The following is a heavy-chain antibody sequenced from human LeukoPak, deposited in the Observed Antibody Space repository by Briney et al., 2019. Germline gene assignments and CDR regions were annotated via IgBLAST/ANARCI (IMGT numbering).Heavy chain of an antibody. CDR3: ARGSAQIAVAGGEDAFDI. J-gene: IGHJ3*02. CDR2: ISAYNGNT. V-gene: IGHV1-18*04. CDR1: GYTFTSYG. Sequence: ASVKVSCKASGYTFTSYGISWVRQAPGQGLEWMGWISAYNGNTNYAQKLQGRVTMTTDTSTSTAYMELRSLRSDDTAVYYCARGSAQIAVAGGEDAFDIWGQGTMVTVSS. D-gene: IGHD6-19*01.